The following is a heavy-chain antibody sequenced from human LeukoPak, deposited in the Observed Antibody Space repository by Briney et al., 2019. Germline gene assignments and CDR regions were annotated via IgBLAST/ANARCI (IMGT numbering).Heavy chain of an antibody. CDR1: GGSIRSYY. Sequence: SETLSLTCIVSGGSIRSYYWSWIRQPPGKGLEWIGYIFYAGSTTYNPSLKSRVTIPIDTSKNQFSLKLNSVTAADTAVYYCASGERGYSYGPLDYWGQGTLVTVSS. J-gene: IGHJ4*02. V-gene: IGHV4-59*08. D-gene: IGHD5-18*01. CDR3: ASGERGYSYGPLDY. CDR2: IFYAGST.